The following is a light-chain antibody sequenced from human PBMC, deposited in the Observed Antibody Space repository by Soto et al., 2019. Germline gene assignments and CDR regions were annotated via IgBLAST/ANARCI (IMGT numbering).Light chain of an antibody. J-gene: IGKJ1*01. V-gene: IGKV3-15*01. CDR1: QNIRSH. CDR2: ASS. Sequence: EIVMTQSPATLSVSPGESATLSCRASQNIRSHLAWYQLRPGQAPRLLIYASSTRATGIPARFSGSGSRTEFTLTISSLQSEDFALYFCQQYNVWPGWTFGQGTKVGVK. CDR3: QQYNVWPGWT.